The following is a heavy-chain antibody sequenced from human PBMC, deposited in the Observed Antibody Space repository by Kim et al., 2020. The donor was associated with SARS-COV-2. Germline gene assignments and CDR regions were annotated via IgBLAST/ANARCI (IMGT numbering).Heavy chain of an antibody. D-gene: IGHD3-9*01. V-gene: IGHV4-59*09. Sequence: NPTLKSGVTISVDTSKNQFSLKLSSVTAADTAVYYCARGGVLRYFDLPDYWGQGTLVTVSS. CDR3: ARGGVLRYFDLPDY. J-gene: IGHJ4*02.